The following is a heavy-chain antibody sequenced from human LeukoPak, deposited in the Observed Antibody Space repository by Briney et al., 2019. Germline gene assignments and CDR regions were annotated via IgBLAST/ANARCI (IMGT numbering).Heavy chain of an antibody. CDR2: NRSKANSYAT. CDR3: ARDPYGAYYFDY. Sequence: GGSLRLSCAASGFTFSGSAMHWVRQASGKGLEWVGRNRSKANSYATAYAASVKGRFTISRDDSKNTAYLQMNTLRAEDTAVYSCARDPYGAYYFDYWGQGTLVTVSS. D-gene: IGHD4-17*01. J-gene: IGHJ4*02. CDR1: GFTFSGSA. V-gene: IGHV3-73*01.